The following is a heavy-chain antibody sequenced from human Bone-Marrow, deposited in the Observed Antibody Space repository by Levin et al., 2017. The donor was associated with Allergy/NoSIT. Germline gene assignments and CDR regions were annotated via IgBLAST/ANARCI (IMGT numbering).Heavy chain of an antibody. CDR3: AKDIGGATTGLFLSGFDH. J-gene: IGHJ4*02. D-gene: IGHD1-26*01. V-gene: IGHV3-23*01. CDR1: GFTFSNYA. CDR2: ISRRGENS. Sequence: QTGGSLRLSCAASGFTFSNYAMGWVRQAPEKGLEWVSAISRRGENSYYTDSVKGRCTVSRDNSKNTVYVQMNNLRAEDTAIYYCAKDIGGATTGLFLSGFDHWGLGTLVTVSS.